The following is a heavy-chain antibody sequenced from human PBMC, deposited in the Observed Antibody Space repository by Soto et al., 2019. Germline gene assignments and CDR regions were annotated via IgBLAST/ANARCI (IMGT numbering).Heavy chain of an antibody. CDR1: GYIFTSYY. J-gene: IGHJ6*02. V-gene: IGHV1-46*01. CDR3: ARDRDAFMASYYYYGMDV. CDR2: INPRGGST. D-gene: IGHD3-3*02. Sequence: GASVKVSCKASGYIFTSYYIHWVRQAPGEGLEWMGTINPRGGSTIYAQKFQGRFTMTRDTSARTVYMELSSLRSDDTAVYFCARDRDAFMASYYYYGMDVWGQGTTVT.